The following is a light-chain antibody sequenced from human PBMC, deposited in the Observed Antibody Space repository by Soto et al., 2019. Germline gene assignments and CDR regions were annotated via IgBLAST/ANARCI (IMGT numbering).Light chain of an antibody. CDR1: SSDVGGYNY. J-gene: IGLJ7*01. CDR2: DVS. CDR3: SSYTSSSTAV. V-gene: IGLV2-14*01. Sequence: QSVLTQPASVSGSPGQSITISCTGTSSDVGGYNYVSWYQQHPGKAPKLMIYDVSNRPSGVSNRFSGSKSGNTASPTISGLQAEDEADYYCSSYTSSSTAVFGGGTQLTVL.